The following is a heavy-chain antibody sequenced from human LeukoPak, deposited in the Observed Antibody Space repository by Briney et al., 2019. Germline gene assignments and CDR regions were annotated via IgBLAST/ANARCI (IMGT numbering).Heavy chain of an antibody. CDR1: GFTFSSYE. J-gene: IGHJ4*02. V-gene: IGHV3-48*03. Sequence: PPGGSLRLSCAASGFTFSSYEMNWVRQAPGKGLEWVSYISSSGSTIYYADSVKGRFTISRDNAKNSLYLQMNSLRAEDTAVYYCAREGDGRDGYNWASHYWGQGTLVTVSS. CDR2: ISSSGSTI. CDR3: AREGDGRDGYNWASHY. D-gene: IGHD5-24*01.